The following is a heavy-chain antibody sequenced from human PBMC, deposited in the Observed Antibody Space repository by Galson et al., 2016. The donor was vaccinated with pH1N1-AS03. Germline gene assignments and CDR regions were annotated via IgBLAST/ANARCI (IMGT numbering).Heavy chain of an antibody. V-gene: IGHV3-74*01. CDR2: INGVGSSI. D-gene: IGHD3-22*01. CDR3: ARGYDDSGPDDHRLFDS. Sequence: SLRLSCAASGISLSSSWMHWVRQAPGRGLVWVSGINGVGSSIKYADAVKGRFTISRDNAKNMLYLQMNSLGADDAAVYYCARGYDDSGPDDHRLFDSWGQGTQVTVSS. J-gene: IGHJ5*01. CDR1: GISLSSSW.